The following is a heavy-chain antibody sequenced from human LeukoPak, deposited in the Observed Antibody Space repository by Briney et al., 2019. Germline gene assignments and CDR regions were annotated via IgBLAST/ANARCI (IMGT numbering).Heavy chain of an antibody. CDR1: GGSVSSDY. D-gene: IGHD2/OR15-2a*01. CDR3: ARHHFSSPFDY. V-gene: IGHV4-59*08. CDR2: IYHTGNS. J-gene: IGHJ4*02. Sequence: SETLSLTCTVSGGSVSSDYWSWIRQPPGKGLEWIGYIYHTGNSDYNPSLKSRATISLDTSKNQFSLKLTSVTAADMAVYFCARHHFSSPFDYWGQGTLVTVSS.